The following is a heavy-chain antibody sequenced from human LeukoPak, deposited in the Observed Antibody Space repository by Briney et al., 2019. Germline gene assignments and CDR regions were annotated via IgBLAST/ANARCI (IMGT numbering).Heavy chain of an antibody. CDR2: ISSGDGPT. D-gene: IGHD2-15*01. CDR1: GFTFSDYY. CDR3: ARDGRRYCSGGSCYLAIAGRLDDAFDI. V-gene: IGHV3-11*04. Sequence: GGSLRLSCAASGFTFSDYYMTWIRQAPGKGLEWISYISSGDGPTYYADSVKGRFNVSRDNSKNTLYVQMNSLRAEDTAVYYCARDGRRYCSGGSCYLAIAGRLDDAFDIWGQGTMVTVSS. J-gene: IGHJ3*02.